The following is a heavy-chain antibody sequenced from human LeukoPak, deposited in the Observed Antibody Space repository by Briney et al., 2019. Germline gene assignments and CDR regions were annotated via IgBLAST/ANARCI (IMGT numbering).Heavy chain of an antibody. V-gene: IGHV1-18*01. CDR1: GYTFTSYG. Sequence: ASVKVSCKASGYTFTSYGISWVRQAPGQGLEWMGWISAYNGNTNYAQKLQGRVTMTTDTSTSTAYMELRSLRSDDTAVYYCAISLEYSSSWYANWFDPWGQGTLVTVPS. CDR3: AISLEYSSSWYANWFDP. CDR2: ISAYNGNT. J-gene: IGHJ5*02. D-gene: IGHD6-13*01.